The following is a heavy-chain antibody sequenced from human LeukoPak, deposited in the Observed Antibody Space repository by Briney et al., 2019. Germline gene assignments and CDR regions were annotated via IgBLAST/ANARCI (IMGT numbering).Heavy chain of an antibody. CDR2: IWHDGSNK. Sequence: GGSLRLSCAASGFIFSNYGMHWVRQTPGKGLEWVAIIWHDGSNKYYADSVKGRFTISRDNSKNTLYLQMNSLRVEDTAVYYCARGLVGGTFAFDLWGQGTLVTVSS. J-gene: IGHJ3*01. V-gene: IGHV3-33*01. D-gene: IGHD1-7*01. CDR1: GFIFSNYG. CDR3: ARGLVGGTFAFDL.